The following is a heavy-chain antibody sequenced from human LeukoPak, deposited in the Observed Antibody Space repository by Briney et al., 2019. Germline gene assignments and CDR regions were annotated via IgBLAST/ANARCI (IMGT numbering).Heavy chain of an antibody. D-gene: IGHD3-10*01. CDR1: GYTLTELS. Sequence: ASVKVSCKVSGYTLTELSMHWVRQAPGKGLEWMGGFDPEDGETIYAQKFQGRVTITADESTSTAYMELSSLRSEDTAVYYCAKSGSYYNPSSYYYYYMDVWGKGTTVTISS. CDR2: FDPEDGET. J-gene: IGHJ6*03. V-gene: IGHV1-24*01. CDR3: AKSGSYYNPSSYYYYYMDV.